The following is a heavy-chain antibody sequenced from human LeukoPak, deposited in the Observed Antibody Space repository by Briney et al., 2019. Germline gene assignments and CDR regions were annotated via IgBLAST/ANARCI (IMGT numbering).Heavy chain of an antibody. D-gene: IGHD3-10*01. CDR1: GYTFTGYY. Sequence: GASVKVSCKASGYTFTGYYMHWVRQAPGQGLEWMGWINPNSGGTNYAQKFQGRVTMTRDTSISTAYMELSRLRSDDTAVYYCARDLGEGYYGSGSYYHRSYYYYMDVWGKGTTVTISS. J-gene: IGHJ6*03. CDR2: INPNSGGT. CDR3: ARDLGEGYYGSGSYYHRSYYYYMDV. V-gene: IGHV1-2*02.